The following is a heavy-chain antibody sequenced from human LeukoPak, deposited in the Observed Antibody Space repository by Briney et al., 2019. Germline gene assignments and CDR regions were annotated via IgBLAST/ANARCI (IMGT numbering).Heavy chain of an antibody. CDR2: IRSKAYGGTT. D-gene: IGHD3-22*01. CDR3: TRAPMIVVVMPDY. CDR1: GFTFGDYA. V-gene: IGHV3-49*03. Sequence: PGGSLRLSCTASGFTFGDYAMSWFRQAPGKGLEWVGFIRSKAYGGTTEYAASVKGRFTISRDDSKSIAYLQMNSLKTEDTAVYYCTRAPMIVVVMPDYWGQGTLVTVSS. J-gene: IGHJ4*02.